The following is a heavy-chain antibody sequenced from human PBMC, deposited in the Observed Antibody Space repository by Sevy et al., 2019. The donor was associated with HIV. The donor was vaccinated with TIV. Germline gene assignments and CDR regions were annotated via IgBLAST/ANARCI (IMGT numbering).Heavy chain of an antibody. CDR3: ARRAGYYYGMDV. CDR1: GGSISSNSHY. Sequence: SETLSLTCTVSGGSISSNSHYWGWIRQPPGKVLEWIGSIYYSGSTYYNPSLKSRVTISVDTSKNQFSLKLSSVTAAATAVYYSARRAGYYYGMDVWGQGTTVTVSS. J-gene: IGHJ6*02. CDR2: IYYSGST. V-gene: IGHV4-39*01.